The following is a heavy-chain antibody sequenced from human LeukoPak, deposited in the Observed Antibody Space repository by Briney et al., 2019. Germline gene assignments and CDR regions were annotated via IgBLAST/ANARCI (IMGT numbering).Heavy chain of an antibody. Sequence: PSETLSLTRTVSGGSISSYYWSWIRQPPGKGLEWIGYIYYSGSTNYNPSLKSRVTISVDTSKNQFSLKLSSVTAADTAVYYCARVCREYYFDYWGQGTLVTVSS. D-gene: IGHD3-10*01. V-gene: IGHV4-59*01. CDR1: GGSISSYY. CDR3: ARVCREYYFDY. CDR2: IYYSGST. J-gene: IGHJ4*02.